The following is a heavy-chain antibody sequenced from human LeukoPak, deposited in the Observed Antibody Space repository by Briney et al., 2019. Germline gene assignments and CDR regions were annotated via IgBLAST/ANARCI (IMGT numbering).Heavy chain of an antibody. CDR2: INPNSGGT. CDR1: GYTFTGYY. D-gene: IGHD6-19*01. CDR3: ARVGPRQWLVTPFDY. V-gene: IGHV1-2*02. Sequence: GASVKVSCKASGYTFTGYYMHWVRQAPGQGLEWMGWINPNSGGTNYAQKFQGRVTMTRDTSISTAYMELSRLRSDDTAVYYCARVGPRQWLVTPFDYWGQGTLVTVSS. J-gene: IGHJ4*02.